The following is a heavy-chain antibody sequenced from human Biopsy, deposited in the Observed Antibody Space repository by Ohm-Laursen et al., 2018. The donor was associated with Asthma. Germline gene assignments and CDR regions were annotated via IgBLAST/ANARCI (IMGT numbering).Heavy chain of an antibody. CDR2: THHSGYT. J-gene: IGHJ4*02. CDR3: ARGISRVTGLFDHFDS. D-gene: IGHD2-21*02. V-gene: IGHV4-34*01. CDR1: GGSFSSNY. Sequence: TLSLTCAVYGGSFSSNYWSWIRQTPGKGLEWLGDTHHSGYTNYNPSLSSRLTLSVDTSKNQSSLKLRSVTAADAAVYYCARGISRVTGLFDHFDSWGQGTLVTVSS.